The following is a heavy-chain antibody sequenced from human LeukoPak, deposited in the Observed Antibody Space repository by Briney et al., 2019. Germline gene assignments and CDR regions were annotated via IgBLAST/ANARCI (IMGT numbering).Heavy chain of an antibody. V-gene: IGHV3-7*01. CDR2: IKQDGSEK. Sequence: GGSLRLSCAASGFTFSSYWMSWVRQARGKGLEWVANIKQDGSEKYYVDSVKGRFTISRDNAKNSLYLQMNSLRAEDTAVYYCARDPTMVRGVFGNWGQGTLVTVSS. J-gene: IGHJ4*02. CDR3: ARDPTMVRGVFGN. D-gene: IGHD3-10*01. CDR1: GFTFSSYW.